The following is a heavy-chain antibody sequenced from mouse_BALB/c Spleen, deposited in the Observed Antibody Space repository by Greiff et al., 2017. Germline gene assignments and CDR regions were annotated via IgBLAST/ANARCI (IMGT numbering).Heavy chain of an antibody. Sequence: GKLVESGGGLVKPGGSLKLSCAASGFTFSSYAMSWVRQSPEKRLEWVAEISSGGSYTYYPDTVTGRFTISRDNAKNTLYLEMSSLRSEDTAMYYCAREGLRDAMDYWGQGTSVTVSS. CDR1: GFTFSSYA. CDR3: AREGLRDAMDY. J-gene: IGHJ4*01. V-gene: IGHV5-9-4*01. CDR2: ISSGGSYT. D-gene: IGHD2-2*01.